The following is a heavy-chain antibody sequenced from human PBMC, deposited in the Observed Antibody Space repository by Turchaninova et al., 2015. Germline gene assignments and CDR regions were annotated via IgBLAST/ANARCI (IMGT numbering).Heavy chain of an antibody. D-gene: IGHD1-26*01. Sequence: VQLVQSGGEVKKPGASMKVSCQASGYSFITYGISWVRQAPGQGLDWMGWITPDSGKSNHAQKLQEWYKTTTDTSKNTITRGLGSRRNDDTAVYYCVRGWDGTKLDPWGQGTLVNVSS. V-gene: IGHV1-18*01. CDR3: VRGWDGTKLDP. CDR1: GYSFITYG. CDR2: ITPDSGKS. J-gene: IGHJ5*02.